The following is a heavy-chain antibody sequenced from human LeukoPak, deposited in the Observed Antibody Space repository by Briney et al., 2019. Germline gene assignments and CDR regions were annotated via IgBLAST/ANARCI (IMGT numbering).Heavy chain of an antibody. V-gene: IGHV3-15*07. CDR2: IKSKTDGGTT. Sequence: SGGSLRLSCAASGFTFSNAWMNWVRQAPGKGLEWVGRIKSKTDGGTTDYAAPVKGRFTISRDDSKNTLYLQMNSLKTEDTAVYYCTTCTSGSYRHDYWGQGTLVTVSS. CDR1: GFTFSNAW. J-gene: IGHJ4*02. CDR3: TTCTSGSYRHDY. D-gene: IGHD1-26*01.